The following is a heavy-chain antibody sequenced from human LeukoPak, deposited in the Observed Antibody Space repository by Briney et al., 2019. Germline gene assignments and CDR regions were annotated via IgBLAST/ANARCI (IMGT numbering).Heavy chain of an antibody. J-gene: IGHJ6*02. CDR2: IYYSGST. D-gene: IGHD4-17*01. Sequence: PSETLSLTCTVSGGSISSYYWSWIRQPPGKGLEWIGYIYYSGSTNYNPSLKSRVTISVDTSKNQFSLKVSSVTAADTAVYYCARTTVTPPDYYYYGMDVWGQGTTVTVSS. CDR3: ARTTVTPPDYYYYGMDV. V-gene: IGHV4-59*01. CDR1: GGSISSYY.